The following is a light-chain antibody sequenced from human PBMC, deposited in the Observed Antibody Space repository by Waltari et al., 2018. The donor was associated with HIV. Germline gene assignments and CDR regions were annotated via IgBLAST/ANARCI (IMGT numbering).Light chain of an antibody. CDR3: QQYNNWLPT. CDR2: GAS. J-gene: IGKJ1*01. CDR1: QSVTRN. Sequence: EIVMTQSPATLSVSPGERATLSCRASQSVTRNLAWYQQKPGQAPRLLIYGASTRATGIPARFSGSGSGTEFTLTIRSLQSEDFAVYYCQQYNNWLPTFGQGTKVEIK. V-gene: IGKV3-15*01.